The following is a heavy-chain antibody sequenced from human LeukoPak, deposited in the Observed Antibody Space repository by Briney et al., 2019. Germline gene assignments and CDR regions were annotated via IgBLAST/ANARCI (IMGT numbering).Heavy chain of an antibody. CDR2: ISYEGSNK. CDR1: GFTFSSYA. CDR3: ARGEQWLIRGSFDY. J-gene: IGHJ4*02. Sequence: GRSLRLSCTASGFTFSSYAMPWVRQAPGKGLEWVAFISYEGSNKYYADSVKGRFTISRDNSKNTLYLQMNSLRTEDTAVYYCARGEQWLIRGSFDYWGQGTLVTVSS. D-gene: IGHD6-19*01. V-gene: IGHV3-30-3*01.